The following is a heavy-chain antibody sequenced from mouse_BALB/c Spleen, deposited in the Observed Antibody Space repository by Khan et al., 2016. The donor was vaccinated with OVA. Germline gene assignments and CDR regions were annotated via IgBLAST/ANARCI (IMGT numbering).Heavy chain of an antibody. CDR1: GYSITSDYA. CDR3: ASEDGYFAWFAY. J-gene: IGHJ3*01. CDR2: ISYSGNT. Sequence: EVQLVESGPGLVKPSQSLSLTCTVTGYSITSDYAWNWIRQFPGNKLEWMGYISYSGNTNYNPSLKTRISITRDTSKNQFFLQLISVTTEDTGTYLCASEDGYFAWFAYWGQGTLVTVSA. D-gene: IGHD2-3*01. V-gene: IGHV3-2*02.